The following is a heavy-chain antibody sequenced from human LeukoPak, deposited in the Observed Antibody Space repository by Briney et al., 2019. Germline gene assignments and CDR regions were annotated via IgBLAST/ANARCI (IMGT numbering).Heavy chain of an antibody. V-gene: IGHV3-49*04. CDR1: GFTFGDYA. D-gene: IGHD5-12*01. CDR2: IRSKAYGGTT. Sequence: GGSLRLSCTASGFTFGDYAMTWVRQAPGKGLEWVGFIRSKAYGGTTEFAASVKGRFIISRDDSKSIAYLQMNSLKNEDTAVYYCTAYDPSDYYGMDVWGQGTTVTIS. CDR3: TAYDPSDYYGMDV. J-gene: IGHJ6*02.